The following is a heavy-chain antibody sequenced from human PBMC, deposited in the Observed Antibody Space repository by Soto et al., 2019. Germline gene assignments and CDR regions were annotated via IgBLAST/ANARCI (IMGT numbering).Heavy chain of an antibody. CDR2: IDWDDDQ. D-gene: IGHD4-4*01. V-gene: IGHV2-70*04. J-gene: IGHJ4*02. Sequence: SGPTLVDPTHTRRLTCTFSGFSLSTVGMHVSGIRQPPGKALEWLARIDWDDDQWYSPSLTTRLTISKDTSKNRVVLTVTNMDPVDTATYYCARMTTTHSFAFWGQGTLVTVSS. CDR3: ARMTTTHSFAF. CDR1: GFSLSTVGMH.